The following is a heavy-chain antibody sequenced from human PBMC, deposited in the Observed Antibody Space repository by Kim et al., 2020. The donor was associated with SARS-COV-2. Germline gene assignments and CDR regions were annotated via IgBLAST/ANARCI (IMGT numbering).Heavy chain of an antibody. Sequence: NYNPSLKSRVTISVDTSKNQFSLKLSSVTAADTAVYYCARKLYYYYGMDVWGQGTTVTVSS. V-gene: IGHV4-59*01. J-gene: IGHJ6*02. CDR3: ARKLYYYYGMDV.